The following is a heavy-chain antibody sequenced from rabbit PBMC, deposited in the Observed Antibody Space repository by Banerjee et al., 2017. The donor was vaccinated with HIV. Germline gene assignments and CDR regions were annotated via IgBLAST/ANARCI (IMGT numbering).Heavy chain of an antibody. CDR2: IYAGSSGST. CDR1: GFSFVGSYY. CDR3: ARAGGYADYGYDI. Sequence: QSLEESGGDLVKPGASLTLTCTASGFSFVGSYYMCWVRQAPGKGLEWIACIYAGSSGSTYYASWAKGRFTISKTSSTTVTLQMTSLTAADTATYFCARAGGYADYGYDIWGPGTLVTVS. J-gene: IGHJ2*01. D-gene: IGHD6-1*01. V-gene: IGHV1S40*01.